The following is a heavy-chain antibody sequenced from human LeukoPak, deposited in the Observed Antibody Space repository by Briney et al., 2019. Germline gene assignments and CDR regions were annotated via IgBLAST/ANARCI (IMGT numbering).Heavy chain of an antibody. CDR3: VREVRYHDDSGYPDS. V-gene: IGHV4-38-2*02. CDR1: GDSINNTYF. D-gene: IGHD3-22*01. J-gene: IGHJ4*02. CDR2: IDQGGNT. Sequence: PSETLSLTCDVFGDSINNTYFWGWIPRPPGKGLQWIGSIDQGGNTYFESSLKGRVYLSVDTSKNQFSLTLTPVTDADTAIYHCVREVRYHDDSGYPDSWGQGTLVIVSS.